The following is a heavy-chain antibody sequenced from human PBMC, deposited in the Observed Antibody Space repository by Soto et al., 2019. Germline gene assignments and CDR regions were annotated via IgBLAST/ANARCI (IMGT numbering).Heavy chain of an antibody. V-gene: IGHV4-59*01. CDR3: ARDGYDGSGSPYPAY. J-gene: IGHJ4*02. D-gene: IGHD3-10*01. CDR2: IYYLGST. Sequence: SETLSLPCSVSGGSSSEYVWRWIRQSPGKGLEWIGYIYYLGSTDYNPSLKSRVTISVDTSKRQFSLRLTSVTAADTAVYYCARDGYDGSGSPYPAYWGPGTQVTVSS. CDR1: GGSSSEYV.